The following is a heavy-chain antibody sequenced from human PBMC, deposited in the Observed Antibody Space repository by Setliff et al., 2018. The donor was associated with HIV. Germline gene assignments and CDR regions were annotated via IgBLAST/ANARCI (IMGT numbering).Heavy chain of an antibody. J-gene: IGHJ3*02. CDR2: IIPMYGVT. V-gene: IGHV1-69*10. CDR1: GGTFSSYV. Sequence: ASVKVSCKASGGTFSSYVISWVRQAPGQGPEWMGGIIPMYGVTNYAQKLQGRVTMTTDTSTSTAYMELRSLRSDDTAVYYCAVVGRGGIDIWGQGTMVTVSS. D-gene: IGHD2-15*01. CDR3: AVVGRGGIDI.